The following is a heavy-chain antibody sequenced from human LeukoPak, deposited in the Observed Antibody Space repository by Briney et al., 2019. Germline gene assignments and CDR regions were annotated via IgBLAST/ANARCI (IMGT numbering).Heavy chain of an antibody. CDR2: IWHDGSKE. CDR1: GFSFSTYG. J-gene: IGHJ4*02. D-gene: IGHD3-16*01. Sequence: GGSLRLSCAASGFSFSTYGMHWVRQAPDTGLEWLALIWHDGSKEYYADSVKGRFTISRDNSKNTLYLEMNSRRADDTAMYYCAGDTPPGGEYYFEYWGQGALVTVSS. V-gene: IGHV3-33*01. CDR3: AGDTPPGGEYYFEY.